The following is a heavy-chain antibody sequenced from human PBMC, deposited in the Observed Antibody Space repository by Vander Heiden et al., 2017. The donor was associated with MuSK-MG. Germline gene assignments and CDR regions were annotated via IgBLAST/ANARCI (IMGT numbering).Heavy chain of an antibody. D-gene: IGHD2-2*01. CDR3: ATVGTGVPAANFDY. CDR1: GGSFSGYY. Sequence: QVQLQQWGAGLLKPSETLSLTCAVYGGSFSGYYWSWIRQPPGKGLEWIGEINHSGSNNYNPALKSRVTISVDTSKNQFSLKLSSVTAAETAVYYCATVGTGVPAANFDYWGQGTLVTVYS. CDR2: INHSGSN. V-gene: IGHV4-34*01. J-gene: IGHJ4*02.